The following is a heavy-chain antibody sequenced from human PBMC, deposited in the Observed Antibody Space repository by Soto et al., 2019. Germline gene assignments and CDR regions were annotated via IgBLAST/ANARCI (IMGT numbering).Heavy chain of an antibody. CDR1: GYTFTGYY. CDR2: INPNSGGT. Sequence: ASVKVSCKASGYTFTGYYMHWVRQAPGQGLERMGWINPNSGGTNYAQKFQGWVTMTRDTSISTAYMELSRLRSDDTAVYYCARGPFLCSGGSCETRGAFDIWGQGTMVTVSS. J-gene: IGHJ3*02. D-gene: IGHD2-15*01. V-gene: IGHV1-2*04. CDR3: ARGPFLCSGGSCETRGAFDI.